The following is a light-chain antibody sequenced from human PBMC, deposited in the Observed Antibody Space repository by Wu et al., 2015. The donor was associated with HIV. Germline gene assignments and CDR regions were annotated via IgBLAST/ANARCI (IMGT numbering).Light chain of an antibody. CDR2: GVS. CDR1: HIVTDNY. J-gene: IGKJ5*01. Sequence: EIVLTQSPGTLSLSPGEWATLSCRASHIVTDNYLAWYQQKPGQTPRLLIYGVSTRATGIPHRFSGSGSGTDFTLTISSVEPEDFAVYYCQQRTTSIAFGQGTRLDLK. V-gene: IGKV3D-20*02. CDR3: QQRTTSIA.